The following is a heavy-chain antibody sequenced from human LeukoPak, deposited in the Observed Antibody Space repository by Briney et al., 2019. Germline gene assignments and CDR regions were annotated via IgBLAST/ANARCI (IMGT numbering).Heavy chain of an antibody. CDR1: GFTFSSYG. Sequence: GGSLRLSCAASGFTFSSYGMSWVRQAPGKGLEWVSAISGSGSTIYYADSVKGRFTISRDNAKNSLYLQMNSLRAEDTAVYYCTELGITMIGGVWGKGTTVTVSS. CDR2: ISGSGSTI. CDR3: TELGITMIGGV. D-gene: IGHD3-10*02. V-gene: IGHV3-48*04. J-gene: IGHJ6*04.